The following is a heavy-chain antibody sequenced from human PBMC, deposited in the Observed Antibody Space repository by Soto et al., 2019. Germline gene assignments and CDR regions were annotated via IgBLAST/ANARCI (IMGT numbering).Heavy chain of an antibody. J-gene: IGHJ4*02. V-gene: IGHV3-30-3*01. CDR1: GLTFSSYA. Sequence: GGSLRLSCAASGLTFSSYAMHWVRQAQGKGLEWVAVISYDGSNKYYADSMKGRFTISTDNSKNTLYLQMTSLRAEDAAVYYCAKDPIVVVVASAFDYWGQGTLVPVSS. CDR2: ISYDGSNK. CDR3: AKDPIVVVVASAFDY. D-gene: IGHD2-15*01.